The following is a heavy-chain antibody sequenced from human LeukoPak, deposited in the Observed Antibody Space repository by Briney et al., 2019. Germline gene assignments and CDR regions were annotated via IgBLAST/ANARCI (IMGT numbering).Heavy chain of an antibody. Sequence: GGSLRLSCAASGLTFSSYAMSWVRQAPGKGLEWVSALSGSGGTTYYQDSVKGRFTIYRENSKNTLYLQMNSLRAEDTAVYYCARDAYDFWSGPYFDHWGQGTLVTVSS. D-gene: IGHD3-3*01. CDR3: ARDAYDFWSGPYFDH. J-gene: IGHJ4*02. CDR1: GLTFSSYA. CDR2: LSGSGGTT. V-gene: IGHV3-23*01.